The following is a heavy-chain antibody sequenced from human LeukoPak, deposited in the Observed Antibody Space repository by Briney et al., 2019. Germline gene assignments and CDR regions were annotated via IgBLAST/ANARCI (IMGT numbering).Heavy chain of an antibody. CDR3: ARGIAVAGIDY. J-gene: IGHJ4*02. CDR1: GFTFTTYT. Sequence: GGSLRLSCEASGFTFTTYTMNWVRQAPGKGLEWVSSISSSSSYIYYADSVKGRFTISRDNAKNSLYLQMNSLRAEDTAVYYCARGIAVAGIDYWGQGTLVTVSS. D-gene: IGHD6-19*01. CDR2: ISSSSSYI. V-gene: IGHV3-21*01.